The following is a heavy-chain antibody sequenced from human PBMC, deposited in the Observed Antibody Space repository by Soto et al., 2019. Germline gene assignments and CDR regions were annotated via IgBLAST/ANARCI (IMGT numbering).Heavy chain of an antibody. J-gene: IGHJ6*02. D-gene: IGHD2-2*01. V-gene: IGHV5-10-1*01. Sequence: GESLKISCKGSGYSFTSYWISWVHQMPGKGLEWMGRIDPSDSYTNYSPSFQGHVTISADKSISTAYLQWSSLKASDTAMYYCARHAGDYYYYGMDVWGQGTTVTVSS. CDR2: IDPSDSYT. CDR1: GYSFTSYW. CDR3: ARHAGDYYYYGMDV.